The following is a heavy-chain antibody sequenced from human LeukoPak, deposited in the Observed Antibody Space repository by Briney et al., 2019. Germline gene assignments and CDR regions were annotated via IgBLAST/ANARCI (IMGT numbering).Heavy chain of an antibody. Sequence: GGSLRLSCAASGFTFSSYAMSWVRQAPGKGLEWVSGISGGGDSTYYADSVKGRFAISRDNSKKTLYLQMNSLRAGDTAVYYCAKDSPGYSSSWYSWYFDYWGQGTLVTVSS. J-gene: IGHJ4*02. CDR2: ISGGGDST. D-gene: IGHD6-13*01. CDR1: GFTFSSYA. CDR3: AKDSPGYSSSWYSWYFDY. V-gene: IGHV3-23*01.